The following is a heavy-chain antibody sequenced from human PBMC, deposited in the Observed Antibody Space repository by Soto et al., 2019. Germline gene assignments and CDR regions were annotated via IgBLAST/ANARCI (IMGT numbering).Heavy chain of an antibody. CDR2: ITPFNGNT. CDR1: GYTFTYRY. D-gene: IGHD3-10*01. CDR3: AGGGANYYYYGMDV. J-gene: IGHJ6*02. Sequence: SVKVSCKASGYTFTYRYLHWVRQAPGQALEWMGWITPFNGNTNYAQKFQDRVTITRDRSMSTAYMELSSLRSEDTAMYYCAGGGANYYYYGMDVWGQGTTATVSS. V-gene: IGHV1-45*02.